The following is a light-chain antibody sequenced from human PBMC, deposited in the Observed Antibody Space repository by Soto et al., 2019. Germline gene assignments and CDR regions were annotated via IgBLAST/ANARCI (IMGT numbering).Light chain of an antibody. J-gene: IGKJ1*01. CDR2: WAS. Sequence: DIVMTQSPDSLAVSLGERATINCKSSQSVLYSSNNKNYLAWYQQKPGQPPKFLISWASTRESGVPHLFSGSGSGKHFTLTISSLQAEDVAFYYCQQYYSTPPTFGQGTKVEIK. V-gene: IGKV4-1*01. CDR1: QSVLYSSNNKNY. CDR3: QQYYSTPPT.